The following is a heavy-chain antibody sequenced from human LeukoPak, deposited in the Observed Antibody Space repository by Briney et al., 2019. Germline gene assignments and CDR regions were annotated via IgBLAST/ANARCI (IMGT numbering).Heavy chain of an antibody. Sequence: ASVKVSCKASGYTFTSYGISWVRQAPGQGLEWMGWISAYNGNTNYAQKLQGRVTMTTDTSTSTAYMELRSLRSDDTAVYYCAGVEDYGDYVGSYYYGMDVWGQGTTVTVSS. CDR3: AGVEDYGDYVGSYYYGMDV. CDR2: ISAYNGNT. J-gene: IGHJ6*02. V-gene: IGHV1-18*01. D-gene: IGHD4-17*01. CDR1: GYTFTSYG.